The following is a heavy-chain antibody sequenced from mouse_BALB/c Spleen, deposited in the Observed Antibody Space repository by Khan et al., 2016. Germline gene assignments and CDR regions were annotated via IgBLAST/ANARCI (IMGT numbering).Heavy chain of an antibody. CDR2: IYPGSDNT. J-gene: IGHJ2*01. Sequence: QVQLQQPGAELARPGASVKLSCKASGYTFTDYYINWVKQRTGQGLEWIGEIYPGSDNTYYNERFKGKATLTADKSSSTAYMQLSSLTSEDSAVDCCARGGGNSDYWGQGTTLTVSS. CDR3: ARGGGNSDY. D-gene: IGHD2-1*01. V-gene: IGHV1-76*01. CDR1: GYTFTDYY.